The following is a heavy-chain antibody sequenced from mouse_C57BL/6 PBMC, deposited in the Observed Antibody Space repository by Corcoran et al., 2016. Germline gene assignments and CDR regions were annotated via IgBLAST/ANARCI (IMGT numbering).Heavy chain of an antibody. D-gene: IGHD4-1*01. CDR1: SYSITSGYY. CDR2: ISYDGSN. J-gene: IGHJ2*01. Sequence: DVQLQESGPGLVKPSQSLSLTCSVTSYSITSGYYWNWIRQFPGNKLEWMGYISYDGSNNYNPSLKNRISITRDTSKNQFFLKLNSVTTEDTATYYCASNWDRNFDYWGQGTTLTVSS. CDR3: ASNWDRNFDY. V-gene: IGHV3-6*01.